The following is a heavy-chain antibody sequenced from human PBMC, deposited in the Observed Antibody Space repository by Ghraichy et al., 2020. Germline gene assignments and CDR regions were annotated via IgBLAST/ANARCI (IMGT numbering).Heavy chain of an antibody. CDR2: ISWNSGSI. V-gene: IGHV3-9*01. CDR3: AKVLAEEIYDSSGPLDY. J-gene: IGHJ4*02. CDR1: GFTFDDYA. Sequence: GGSLRLSCAASGFTFDDYAMHWVRQAPGKGLEWVSGISWNSGSIGYADSVKGRFTISRDNAKNSLYLQMNSLRAEDTALYYCAKVLAEEIYDSSGPLDYWGQGTLVTVSS. D-gene: IGHD3-22*01.